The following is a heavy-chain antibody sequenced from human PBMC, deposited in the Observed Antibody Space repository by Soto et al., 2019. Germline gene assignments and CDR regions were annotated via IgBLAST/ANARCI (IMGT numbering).Heavy chain of an antibody. CDR3: SAYCTNIACSSGGHSYYGMDV. J-gene: IGHJ6*02. V-gene: IGHV3-23*01. Sequence: GGSLRLSCAASGFTFSSRAMNWVRQAPGKGLEWVSTISGSGGTTYYADSVKGRFTISRDNSKNTLYLQMNSLRADDTAVYYCSAYCTNIACSSGGHSYYGMDVWGQGTTVTVSS. CDR1: GFTFSSRA. CDR2: ISGSGGTT. D-gene: IGHD2-8*01.